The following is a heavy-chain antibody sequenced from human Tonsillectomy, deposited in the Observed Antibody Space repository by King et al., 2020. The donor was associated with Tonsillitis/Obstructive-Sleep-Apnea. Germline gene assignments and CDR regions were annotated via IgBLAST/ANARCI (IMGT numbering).Heavy chain of an antibody. J-gene: IGHJ3*02. Sequence: QLVQSGAEVKKPGESLKISCKGSGYSFTTYWIGWVRQMPGKGLEWMGIIYPGDSDTRYSPSFQGQVTISADKSISTAYLHWSSLKGSDTAIYYCAEHSGVYGRAFDIWGQGTMVTVSS. CDR3: AEHSGVYGRAFDI. D-gene: IGHD2-15*01. CDR2: IYPGDSDT. V-gene: IGHV5-51*03. CDR1: GYSFTTYW.